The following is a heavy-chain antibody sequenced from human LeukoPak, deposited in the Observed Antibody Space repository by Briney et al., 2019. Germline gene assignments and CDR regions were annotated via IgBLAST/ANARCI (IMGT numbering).Heavy chain of an antibody. J-gene: IGHJ4*02. CDR3: AIDPYYDDRSGYPFDY. V-gene: IGHV1-18*01. D-gene: IGHD3-22*01. CDR2: ISAYNGNT. Sequence: ASVKVSCKASGYTFTDYEISWVRQAPGQGLEWMGWISAYNGNTNYAQKLQGRVTMTTDTSTSTAYMELRSLRSDDTSVYYCAIDPYYDDRSGYPFDYWGQGTLVTVSS. CDR1: GYTFTDYE.